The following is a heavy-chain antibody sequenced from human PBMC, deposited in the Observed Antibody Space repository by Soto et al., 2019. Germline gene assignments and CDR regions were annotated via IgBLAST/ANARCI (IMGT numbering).Heavy chain of an antibody. D-gene: IGHD5-12*01. J-gene: IGHJ5*02. CDR2: ISGSGGST. Sequence: GGSLRLSCAASGFTFSSYAMSWVRQAPGKGLEWVSAISGSGGSTYYADSVKGRFTISRDNSKNTLYLQMNSLRAEDTAVYYCAKGPASGYDNNRFDPWGQGTLVTVSS. V-gene: IGHV3-23*01. CDR1: GFTFSSYA. CDR3: AKGPASGYDNNRFDP.